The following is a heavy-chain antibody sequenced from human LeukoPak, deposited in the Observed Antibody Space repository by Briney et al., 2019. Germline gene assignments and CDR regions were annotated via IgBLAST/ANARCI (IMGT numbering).Heavy chain of an antibody. V-gene: IGHV1-69*13. D-gene: IGHD3-10*01. Sequence: SVKVSCKASGYPFTSYGISWVRQAPGQGLEWMGGIIPIFGTANYAQKFQGRVTITADESTSTAYMELSSLRSEDTAVYYCARDLRRGGYYYGMDVWGQGTTVTVSS. J-gene: IGHJ6*02. CDR1: GYPFTSYG. CDR2: IIPIFGTA. CDR3: ARDLRRGGYYYGMDV.